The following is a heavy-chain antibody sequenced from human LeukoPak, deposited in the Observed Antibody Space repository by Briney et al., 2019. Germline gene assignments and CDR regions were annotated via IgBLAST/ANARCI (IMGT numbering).Heavy chain of an antibody. CDR3: ARVEPYGSGSYYIDY. V-gene: IGHV3-74*01. Sequence: GGSLTLSCAASGFTFDNFVMTWLRQAPGKGLVWVSRINSDGSSTSYADSVKGRFTISRDNAKNTLYLQMNSLRAEDTAVYYCARVEPYGSGSYYIDYWGQGTLVTVSS. CDR1: GFTFDNFV. J-gene: IGHJ4*02. CDR2: INSDGSST. D-gene: IGHD3-10*01.